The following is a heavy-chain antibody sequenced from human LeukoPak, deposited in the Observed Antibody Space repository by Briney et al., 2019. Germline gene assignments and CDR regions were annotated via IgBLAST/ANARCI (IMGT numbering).Heavy chain of an antibody. CDR1: GGSMSSYY. Sequence: SETLSLTCTVSGGSMSSYYWSWIRQPPGKGLEWIGYFYYSGSTNYNPSLKSRVTISVDTSKSHFSLKLSSVTAADPAVYSCARPYGRGWYGGFHIWGQGTMVTVSS. J-gene: IGHJ3*02. D-gene: IGHD6-19*01. V-gene: IGHV4-59*08. CDR2: FYYSGST. CDR3: ARPYGRGWYGGFHI.